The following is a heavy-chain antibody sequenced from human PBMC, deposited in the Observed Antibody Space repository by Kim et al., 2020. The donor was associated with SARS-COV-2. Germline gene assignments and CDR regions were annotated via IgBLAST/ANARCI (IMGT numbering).Heavy chain of an antibody. CDR3: ARVGSPDGDIVVVPAAYGMDV. D-gene: IGHD2-2*01. Sequence: GGSLRLSCAASGFTFSSYSMNWVRQAPGKGLEWVSSISSSSSYIYYADSVKGRFTISRDNAKNSLYLQMNSLRAEDTAVYYCARVGSPDGDIVVVPAAYGMDVWGQGTTVTVSS. J-gene: IGHJ6*02. CDR2: ISSSSSYI. V-gene: IGHV3-21*01. CDR1: GFTFSSYS.